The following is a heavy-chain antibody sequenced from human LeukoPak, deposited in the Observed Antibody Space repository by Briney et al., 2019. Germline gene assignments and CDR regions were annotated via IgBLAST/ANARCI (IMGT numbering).Heavy chain of an antibody. D-gene: IGHD4-4*01. J-gene: IGHJ6*02. CDR2: IYYSGST. V-gene: IGHV4-31*03. Sequence: PSQTLSLTCSVSGGSISSGDYYWTWIRQHPGKGLEWIGYIYYSGSTNYNPSLKSRVTISVDTSKNQFSLKLSSVTAADTAVYYCARDPSNYYYYGMDVWGQGTTVTVSS. CDR3: ARDPSNYYYYGMDV. CDR1: GGSISSGDYY.